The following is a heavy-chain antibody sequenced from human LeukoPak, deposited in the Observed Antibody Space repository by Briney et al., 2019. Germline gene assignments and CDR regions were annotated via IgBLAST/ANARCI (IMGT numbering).Heavy chain of an antibody. CDR3: ARDQGRYSGYDSGLPSDY. V-gene: IGHV1-2*02. D-gene: IGHD5-12*01. Sequence: GASVKVSCKASGYTFTGYYMHWVRQAPGQGLEWMGWINPNSGGANYAQKFQGRVTMTRDTSISTAYMELRSLRSDDTAVYYCARDQGRYSGYDSGLPSDYWGQGTLVTVSS. J-gene: IGHJ4*02. CDR1: GYTFTGYY. CDR2: INPNSGGA.